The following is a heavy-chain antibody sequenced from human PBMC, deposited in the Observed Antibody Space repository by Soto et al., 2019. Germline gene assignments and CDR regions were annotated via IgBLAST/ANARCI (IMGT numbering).Heavy chain of an antibody. D-gene: IGHD3-16*01. Sequence: QVQLQESGPGLVKPSGTLSLTCAVSSGSISSSNWWSWVSQPPGKGLEWIGEIYHSGSTNYNPSLKSRVTIAVEKSQNQSLRKLSSVTAADTAVYYCAREVVYVSYGVWYFELWGRGTLVTVSS. CDR3: AREVVYVSYGVWYFEL. J-gene: IGHJ2*01. CDR2: IYHSGST. V-gene: IGHV4-4*02. CDR1: SGSISSSNW.